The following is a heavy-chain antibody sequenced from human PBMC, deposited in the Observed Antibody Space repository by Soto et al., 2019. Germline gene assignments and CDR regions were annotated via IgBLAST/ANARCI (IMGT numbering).Heavy chain of an antibody. Sequence: SVKVSCKPSGNTFTSYDINWVRQATGHGLERMGRMNSSSGNVCYEQKFQGRVNKSRDTAIRPAYMEVSRLRSDDKGVYYCPRGRGSATYYVIDYWGQGTLVTVSS. CDR2: MNSSSGNV. D-gene: IGHD3-10*01. CDR1: GNTFTSYD. J-gene: IGHJ4*02. CDR3: PRGRGSATYYVIDY. V-gene: IGHV1-8*01.